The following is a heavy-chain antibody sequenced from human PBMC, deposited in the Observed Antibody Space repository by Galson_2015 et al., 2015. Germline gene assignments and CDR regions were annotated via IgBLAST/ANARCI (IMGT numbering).Heavy chain of an antibody. Sequence: LSLTCTVSGGSISSYYWRWIRQPPGKGLEWIGYIYYSGSTNYNPSLKSRVTISVDTSKNQFSLKLSSVTAADTAVYYCARARGSGYYDSSGYPTFDYWGQGTLVTVSS. V-gene: IGHV4-59*01. CDR3: ARARGSGYYDSSGYPTFDY. J-gene: IGHJ4*02. CDR2: IYYSGST. D-gene: IGHD3-22*01. CDR1: GGSISSYY.